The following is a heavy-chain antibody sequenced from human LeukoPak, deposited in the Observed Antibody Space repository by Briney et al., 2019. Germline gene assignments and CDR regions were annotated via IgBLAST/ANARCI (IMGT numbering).Heavy chain of an antibody. CDR1: GFTFSSYA. V-gene: IGHV3-23*01. CDR2: ISGSGGST. J-gene: IGHJ3*02. Sequence: QTGGSLRLSCAASGFTFSSYAMSWVRQAPGKGLEWVSAISGSGGSTYYADSVKGRFTISRDNSKNTLYLQMNSLRAEDTAVYYCATPRERDGYNWNAFDIWGQGTMVTVSS. D-gene: IGHD5-24*01. CDR3: ATPRERDGYNWNAFDI.